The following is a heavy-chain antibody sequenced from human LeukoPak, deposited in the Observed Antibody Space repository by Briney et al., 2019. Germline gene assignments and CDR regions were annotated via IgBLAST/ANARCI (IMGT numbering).Heavy chain of an antibody. J-gene: IGHJ4*02. CDR2: ISYDGSNK. Sequence: GGSLRLSCAASGFTFSSYGMHWVRQAPGKGLVWVAVISYDGSNKYYADSVKGRFTISRDNSKNTLYLQMNSLRAEDTAVYYCAKDPTSSVTATTSDYWGQGTLVTVSS. CDR1: GFTFSSYG. D-gene: IGHD2-21*02. V-gene: IGHV3-30*18. CDR3: AKDPTSSVTATTSDY.